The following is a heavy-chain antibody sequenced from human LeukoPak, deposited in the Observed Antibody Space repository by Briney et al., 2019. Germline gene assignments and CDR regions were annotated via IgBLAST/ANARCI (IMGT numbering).Heavy chain of an antibody. Sequence: GESLKISCEGSGYFFNTYWVAWVRQPPGKGLEWMGIISPDDSYTRYSPSFAGHITISADKSISTAYLQWTSLKASDSAMYYCARYTGSFTPLDYWGQGTLVTVSS. CDR3: ARYTGSFTPLDY. CDR2: ISPDDSYT. V-gene: IGHV5-51*01. J-gene: IGHJ4*02. D-gene: IGHD3-10*01. CDR1: GYFFNTYW.